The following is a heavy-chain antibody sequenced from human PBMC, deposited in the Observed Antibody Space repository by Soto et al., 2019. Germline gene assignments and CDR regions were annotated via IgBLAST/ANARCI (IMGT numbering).Heavy chain of an antibody. D-gene: IGHD2-2*01. V-gene: IGHV1-2*02. Sequence: ASVKVSCKASGYTFTGYYMHWVRQAPGQGLEWMGWINPNSGGTNYAQKFQGRVTMTRDTSISTAYMELSRLRFDDTAVYYCARAVGYCSSSSCYVGGYYYYGMDVWGQGTTVTVSS. CDR3: ARAVGYCSSSSCYVGGYYYYGMDV. CDR2: INPNSGGT. J-gene: IGHJ6*02. CDR1: GYTFTGYY.